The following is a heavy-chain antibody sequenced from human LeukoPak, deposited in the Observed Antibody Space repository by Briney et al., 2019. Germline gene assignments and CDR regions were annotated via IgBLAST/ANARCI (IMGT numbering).Heavy chain of an antibody. D-gene: IGHD1-1*01. CDR1: GFTFITDS. CDR2: IGGSSKTT. CDR3: ATWKQVET. J-gene: IGHJ4*02. V-gene: IGHV3-23*01. Sequence: PGGSLRLSCAASGFTFITDSMSGVRQGLQGGLEWVSAIGGSSKTTAYADSAKGRLTISRDNSNTTLYLQMSGLRAEDTAVEYCATWKQVETWGQGTLGTVSS.